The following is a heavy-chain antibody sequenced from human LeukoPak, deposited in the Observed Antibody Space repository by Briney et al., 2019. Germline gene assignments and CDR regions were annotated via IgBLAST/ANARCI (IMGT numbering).Heavy chain of an antibody. Sequence: ASVKVSCKASGYTFTGYYMHWVRQAPGQGLEWMGIINPSGGSTSYAQKFQGRVTMTRDTSTSTVYMELSSLRSEDTAVYYCARDFFWSGFIGDWFDPWGQGTLVTVSS. CDR1: GYTFTGYY. CDR2: INPSGGST. D-gene: IGHD3-3*01. J-gene: IGHJ5*02. V-gene: IGHV1-46*01. CDR3: ARDFFWSGFIGDWFDP.